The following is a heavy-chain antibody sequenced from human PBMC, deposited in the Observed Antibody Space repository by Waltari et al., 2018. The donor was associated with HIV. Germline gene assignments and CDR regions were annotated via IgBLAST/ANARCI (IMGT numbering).Heavy chain of an antibody. J-gene: IGHJ3*02. CDR2: ISYDGSNK. CDR1: GFTFSSYA. Sequence: QVQLVESGGGVVQPGRSLRLSCAASGFTFSSYAMHWVRQAPGKGLEWVAVISYDGSNKYYADSVKGRFTIPRDNSKNTLYLQMNSLRAEDTAVYYCLPPAVAATGAFDIWGQGTMVTVSS. D-gene: IGHD2-15*01. V-gene: IGHV3-30*04. CDR3: LPPAVAATGAFDI.